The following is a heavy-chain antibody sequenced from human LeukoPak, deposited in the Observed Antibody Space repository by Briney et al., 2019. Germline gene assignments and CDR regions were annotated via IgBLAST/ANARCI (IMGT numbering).Heavy chain of an antibody. Sequence: GGSLRLSCAASGFTFSSYSMIWVRQAPGKGLEWVSSISSSSSYLYYAVSVKGRFTISRDNDKNSLYLQMNSLRAEDKALYYCAREDHTGYQDYWGQGTLVTVSS. D-gene: IGHD5-12*01. CDR1: GFTFSSYS. CDR2: ISSSSSYL. V-gene: IGHV3-21*01. CDR3: AREDHTGYQDY. J-gene: IGHJ4*02.